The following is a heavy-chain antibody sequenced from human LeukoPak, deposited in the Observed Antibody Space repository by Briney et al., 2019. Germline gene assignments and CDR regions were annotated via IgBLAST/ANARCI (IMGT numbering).Heavy chain of an antibody. CDR1: GFTFSSYA. Sequence: GGSLRLSCAASGFTFSSYAMTWVRQAPGRGLQWVSALSGSGISTYYADSVKGRFTISRDNSKNTLYLQMNSLRTDDTAVYYCAKRRSTVTSAWDAFDIWGQGTMVTVSS. D-gene: IGHD4-17*01. CDR2: LSGSGIST. CDR3: AKRRSTVTSAWDAFDI. J-gene: IGHJ3*02. V-gene: IGHV3-23*01.